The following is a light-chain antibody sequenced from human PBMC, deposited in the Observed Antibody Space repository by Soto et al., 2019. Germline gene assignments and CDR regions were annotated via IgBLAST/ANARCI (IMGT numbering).Light chain of an antibody. CDR3: QQSYSTPRT. J-gene: IGKJ1*01. CDR2: AAS. Sequence: IHLTQSPSSLSATVGDSVTITCRASQGIARALAWYQQKPGKAPKLLIYAASSLQSGVPSRFSGSGSGTDFTLTISSLQPEDFATYYCQQSYSTPRTFGQGTKVEIK. CDR1: QGIARA. V-gene: IGKV1-39*01.